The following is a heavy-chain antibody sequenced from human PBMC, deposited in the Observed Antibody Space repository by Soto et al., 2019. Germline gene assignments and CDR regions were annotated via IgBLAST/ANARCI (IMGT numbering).Heavy chain of an antibody. J-gene: IGHJ5*02. D-gene: IGHD6-19*01. CDR2: INAGNGNT. CDR1: GYTFTSYA. V-gene: IGHV1-3*05. Sequence: QVQLVQSGAEEKKPGASVKVSCKASGYTFTSYAMHWVRQAPGQRLEWMGWINAGNGNTKYSQKFQGRVTITRDTSASRAYMELSSLRSDDTALYYCARLAVAGTLYNWFDPWGQGTLVTVSS. CDR3: ARLAVAGTLYNWFDP.